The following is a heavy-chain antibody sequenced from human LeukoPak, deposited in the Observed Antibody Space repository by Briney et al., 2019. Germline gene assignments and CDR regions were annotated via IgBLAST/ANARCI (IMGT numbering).Heavy chain of an antibody. D-gene: IGHD1-26*01. CDR2: IYYTGST. CDR3: ARPGVGSGRYGAFDI. J-gene: IGHJ3*02. CDR1: GGSISNYY. V-gene: IGHV4-59*08. Sequence: SSETLSLTCTVSGGSISNYYWSWIRQPPGKGLEWIGYIYYTGSTDYNPSLESRVTMSVDTSKNQFSLKLRSMTAADTAVYYCARPGVGSGRYGAFDIWGQGTMVTVSS.